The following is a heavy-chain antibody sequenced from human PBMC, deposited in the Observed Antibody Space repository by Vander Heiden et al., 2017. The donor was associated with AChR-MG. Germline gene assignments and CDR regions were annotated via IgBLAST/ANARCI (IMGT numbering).Heavy chain of an antibody. CDR1: GFTFDNYA. D-gene: IGHD1-1*01. CDR2: ISWNSNNI. J-gene: IGHJ4*02. V-gene: IGHV3-9*01. CDR3: AKPSTSLPGVFDY. Sequence: VHLVESGGGLVQPGRSLRLSCAASGFTFDNYAMHWVRLAPGKGLEWVSGISWNSNNIAYADSVKGRFTIARANAKNYLFLHMNSLRAEDAAVDDCAKPSTSLPGVFDYWGQGTLVAVSS.